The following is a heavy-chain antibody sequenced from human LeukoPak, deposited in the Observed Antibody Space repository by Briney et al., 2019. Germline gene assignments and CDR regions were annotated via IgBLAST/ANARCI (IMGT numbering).Heavy chain of an antibody. CDR2: INPNSGGT. CDR1: GYTFTDYY. D-gene: IGHD4-17*01. V-gene: IGHV1-2*02. Sequence: ASVKVSCKASGYTFTDYYMRWVRQAPGQGLEWMGWINPNSGGTNYAQKFQGRVTMTRDTSISTAYMELSRLRSDDTAVYYCARDLASVAVTTSDYWGQGTLVTVSS. J-gene: IGHJ4*02. CDR3: ARDLASVAVTTSDY.